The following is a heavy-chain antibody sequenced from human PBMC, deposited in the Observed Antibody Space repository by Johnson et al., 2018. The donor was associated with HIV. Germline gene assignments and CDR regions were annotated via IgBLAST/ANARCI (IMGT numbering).Heavy chain of an antibody. CDR1: GFTFSSYG. CDR3: ANGRGSSWTPYDAVDI. D-gene: IGHD6-13*01. V-gene: IGHV3-9*01. CDR2: ISWNSGSI. J-gene: IGHJ3*02. Sequence: VQLVESGGGVVQPGGSLRLSCAASGFTFSSYGMHWVRQAPGKGLEWVSGISWNSGSIGYADSVKGRFTISRDNAKNSLYLQMNSLRAEDTALYYCANGRGSSWTPYDAVDIWGQGTMVTVSS.